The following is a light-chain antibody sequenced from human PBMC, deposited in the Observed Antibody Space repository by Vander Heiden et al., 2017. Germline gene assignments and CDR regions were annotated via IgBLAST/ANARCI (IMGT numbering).Light chain of an antibody. V-gene: IGKV3-11*01. Sequence: IVLTQSPATLSLSPGERATLSCRASQSIGTYLAWYQQKPGQAPRLLMYDASTGATGVPARFSAFGSRTDFTLTISSLEPEDFAVYYCQQRSGWPLTFGGETRVEIK. CDR3: QQRSGWPLT. CDR1: QSIGTY. CDR2: DAS. J-gene: IGKJ4*01.